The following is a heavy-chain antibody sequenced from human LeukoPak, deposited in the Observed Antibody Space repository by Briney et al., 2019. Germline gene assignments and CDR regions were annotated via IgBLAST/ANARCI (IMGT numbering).Heavy chain of an antibody. J-gene: IGHJ4*02. CDR1: GYTFTSYY. Sequence: GASVKVSCKASGYTFTSYYMHWVRQAPGQGLEWMGIINPSGGSTSYAQKFKGRVTMTRDTSTSTVYMELSSLRSEDTAVYYCAREVGEQWLVTENYFDYWGQGTLVTVSS. D-gene: IGHD6-19*01. CDR2: INPSGGST. CDR3: AREVGEQWLVTENYFDY. V-gene: IGHV1-46*01.